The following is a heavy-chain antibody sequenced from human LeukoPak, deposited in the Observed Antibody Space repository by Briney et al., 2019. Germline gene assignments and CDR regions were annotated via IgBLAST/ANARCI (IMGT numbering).Heavy chain of an antibody. D-gene: IGHD6-13*01. Sequence: SETLSLTCTVSGGSISNQYWTWIRQPAGKGLEWIGRIYTSGSTNYNPSLKSRVTMSVDTSKNQFSLKLSSVTAADTAVYYCARDRVGSSSWYGFDYWGQGTQVTVSS. J-gene: IGHJ4*02. CDR2: IYTSGST. V-gene: IGHV4-4*07. CDR1: GGSISNQY. CDR3: ARDRVGSSSWYGFDY.